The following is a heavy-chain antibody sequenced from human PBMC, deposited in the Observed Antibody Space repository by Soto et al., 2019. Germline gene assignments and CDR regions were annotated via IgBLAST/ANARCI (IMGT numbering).Heavy chain of an antibody. Sequence: PSETLSLTCTVSGGSVSSGSYYWSWIRQPPGKGLEWIGYIYYSGSTNYNPSLKSRVTISVDTSKNQFSLKLSSVTAADTAVYYWARSTVTDKKYNWFDPWGQETLVTVSS. J-gene: IGHJ5*02. CDR1: GGSVSSGSYY. D-gene: IGHD4-4*01. CDR3: ARSTVTDKKYNWFDP. V-gene: IGHV4-61*01. CDR2: IYYSGST.